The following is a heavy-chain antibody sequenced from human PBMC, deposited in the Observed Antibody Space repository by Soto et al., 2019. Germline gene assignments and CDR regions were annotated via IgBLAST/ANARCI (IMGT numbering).Heavy chain of an antibody. CDR1: GGSFSGYY. J-gene: IGHJ6*02. CDR2: INHSGST. CDR3: ARGVSIAARPPYYYYGMDV. Sequence: SETLSLTCAVYGGSFSGYYWSWIRQPPGKGLEWIGEINHSGSTNYNPSLKSRVTISVDTSKNQFSLKLSSVTAADTAVFYCARGVSIAARPPYYYYGMDVWGQGTTVTVSS. D-gene: IGHD6-6*01. V-gene: IGHV4-34*01.